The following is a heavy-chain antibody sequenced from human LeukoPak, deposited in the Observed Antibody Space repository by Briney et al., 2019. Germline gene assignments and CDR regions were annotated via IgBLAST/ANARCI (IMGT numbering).Heavy chain of an antibody. CDR1: EFTFSDYY. CDR3: ARARGEYYYDSSGYYPPYYFYMDV. Sequence: KSGGSLRLSCAASEFTFSDYYMSWIRQAPGKGLEWISYISSRGTPIHYADSVKGRFTISWDNANNSLYLHMNSLRAEDTAVYYCARARGEYYYDSSGYYPPYYFYMDVWGKGTTVTVSS. D-gene: IGHD3-22*01. V-gene: IGHV3-11*04. CDR2: ISSRGTPI. J-gene: IGHJ6*03.